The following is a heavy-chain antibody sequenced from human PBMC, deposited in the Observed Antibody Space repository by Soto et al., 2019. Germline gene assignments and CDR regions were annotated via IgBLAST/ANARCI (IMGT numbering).Heavy chain of an antibody. Sequence: SETLSLTCTVSGGSISSGGYYWSWIRQHPGKGLEWIGYIYYSGSTYYNPSLKSRVTISVDTSKNQFSLKLSSVTAADTAVYYCARITYDYGDSYLDYWGQGTLVTVSS. J-gene: IGHJ4*02. V-gene: IGHV4-31*03. D-gene: IGHD4-17*01. CDR3: ARITYDYGDSYLDY. CDR1: GGSISSGGYY. CDR2: IYYSGST.